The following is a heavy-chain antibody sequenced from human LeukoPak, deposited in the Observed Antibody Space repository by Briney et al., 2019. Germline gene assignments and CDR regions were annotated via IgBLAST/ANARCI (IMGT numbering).Heavy chain of an antibody. CDR3: AELGITMIGGA. V-gene: IGHV3-48*03. J-gene: IGHJ6*04. CDR1: GFTFSSYE. Sequence: GSLRLSCAASGFTFSSYEMNWVRQAPGKGLEWVSYISSSGSTIYYADSVKGRFTISRDNAKKSLYLQMNSLRAGDTAVYYCAELGITMIGGAWGKGTTVTISS. D-gene: IGHD3-10*02. CDR2: ISSSGSTI.